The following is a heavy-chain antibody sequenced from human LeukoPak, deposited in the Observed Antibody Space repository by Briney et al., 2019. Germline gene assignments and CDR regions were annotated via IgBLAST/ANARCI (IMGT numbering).Heavy chain of an antibody. V-gene: IGHV4-34*01. CDR1: GGSFSGYC. CDR2: INNGGST. D-gene: IGHD5-18*01. J-gene: IGHJ6*03. Sequence: TAETLTLTCAASGGSFSGYCWSWIRQAPGKGLEWVADINNGGSTNYNPSLKSRVTISVDTSKNQFSLKPSSVSAADTAVYYCARVSGYSYGYPLFRYYYFYMDGWGKGTTVTASS. CDR3: ARVSGYSYGYPLFRYYYFYMDG.